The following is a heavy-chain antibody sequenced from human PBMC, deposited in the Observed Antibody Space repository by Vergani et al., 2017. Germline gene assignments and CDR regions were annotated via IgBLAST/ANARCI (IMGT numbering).Heavy chain of an antibody. CDR3: ARGGSRKGSTSLHFDY. CDR1: GGSISSYY. D-gene: IGHD2-2*01. CDR2: SYYSGST. Sequence: QVQLQESGPGLVKPSETLSLTCTVSGGSISSYYWSWIRQPPGKGLEWIGYSYYSGSTNYNPSLKIRVTISVDTSTNQFSLKLSSVTAADTAVYYCARGGSRKGSTSLHFDYWGQGSLVTVSS. V-gene: IGHV4-59*01. J-gene: IGHJ4*02.